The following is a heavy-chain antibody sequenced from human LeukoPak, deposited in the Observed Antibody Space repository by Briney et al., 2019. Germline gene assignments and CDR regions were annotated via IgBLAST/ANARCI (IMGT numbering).Heavy chain of an antibody. CDR2: FDPEDGET. CDR3: ARGLSSRRARLDY. Sequence: ASVKVSCKVSGYTLTELSMHWVRQAPGKGLEWMGGFDPEDGETIYAQKLQGRVTMTTDTSTSTAYMELRSLRSDDTAVYYCARGLSSRRARLDYWGQGTLVTASS. D-gene: IGHD2/OR15-2a*01. V-gene: IGHV1-24*01. J-gene: IGHJ4*02. CDR1: GYTLTELS.